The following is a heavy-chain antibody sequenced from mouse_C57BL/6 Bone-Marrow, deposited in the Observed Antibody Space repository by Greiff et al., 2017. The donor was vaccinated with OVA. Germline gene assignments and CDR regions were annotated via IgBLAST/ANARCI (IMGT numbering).Heavy chain of an antibody. D-gene: IGHD1-1*01. CDR3: ARIITTVVGYFDV. J-gene: IGHJ1*03. Sequence: QVTLKESGAELARPGASVKLSCKASGYTFTSYGISWVKQRTGQGLEWIGEIYPRSGNTYYNEKFKGKATLTADKSSSTAYMELRSLTSEDSAVYFCARIITTVVGYFDVWGTGTTVTVSS. CDR2: IYPRSGNT. V-gene: IGHV1-81*01. CDR1: GYTFTSYG.